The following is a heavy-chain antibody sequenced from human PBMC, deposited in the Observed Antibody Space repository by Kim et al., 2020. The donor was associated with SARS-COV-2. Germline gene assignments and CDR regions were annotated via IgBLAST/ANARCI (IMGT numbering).Heavy chain of an antibody. CDR1: GFTFSSYA. CDR2: ISSNGGST. CDR3: VKEGGRGLRFLDRRAFDI. Sequence: GGSLRLSCSASGFTFSSYAMHWVRQAPGKGLEYVSAISSNGGSTYYADSVKGRFTISRDNSKNTLYLQMSSLRAEDTAVYYCVKEGGRGLRFLDRRAFDIWGQGTMVTVSS. V-gene: IGHV3-64D*09. D-gene: IGHD3-3*01. J-gene: IGHJ3*02.